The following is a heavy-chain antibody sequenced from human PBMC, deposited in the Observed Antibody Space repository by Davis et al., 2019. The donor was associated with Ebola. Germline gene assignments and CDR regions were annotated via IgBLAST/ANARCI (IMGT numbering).Heavy chain of an antibody. V-gene: IGHV3-21*01. Sequence: PGGSLRLSCEASGFPFSSKDMTWVRQAPGKGLEWVSSISSGGSYIYYADSVKGRFTISRDNAKNSLYLQMNSLRAEDTAVYYCARDLSYPRGVLDYWGQGTLVTVSS. CDR1: GFPFSSKD. CDR3: ARDLSYPRGVLDY. J-gene: IGHJ4*02. D-gene: IGHD3-10*01. CDR2: ISSGGSYI.